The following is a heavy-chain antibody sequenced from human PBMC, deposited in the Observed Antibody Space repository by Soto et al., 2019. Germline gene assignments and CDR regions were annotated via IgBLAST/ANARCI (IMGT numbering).Heavy chain of an antibody. J-gene: IGHJ6*02. CDR3: AKSRRGYGSGSYALYYYGMDV. Sequence: GGSLRLSCAASGFTFSSYGMHWVRQAPGKGLEWVAVISYDGSNKYYADSVKGRFTISRDNSKNTLYLQMNSLRAEDTAVYYCAKSRRGYGSGSYALYYYGMDVWGQGTTVTVSS. CDR1: GFTFSSYG. D-gene: IGHD3-10*01. V-gene: IGHV3-30*18. CDR2: ISYDGSNK.